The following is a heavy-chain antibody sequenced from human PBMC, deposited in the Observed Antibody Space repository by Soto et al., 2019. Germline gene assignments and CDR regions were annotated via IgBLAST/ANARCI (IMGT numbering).Heavy chain of an antibody. V-gene: IGHV1-2*02. J-gene: IGHJ4*02. CDR2: INPNSGGT. D-gene: IGHD7-27*01. Sequence: GASVKVSCKASGYTFTGYYMHWVRQAPGQGLEWMGWINPNSGGTNYAQKFQGRVTMTRDTSISTAYMELSRLRSDDTAVYYCARDLEDWGYPEFDYWGQGTLVTVSS. CDR1: GYTFTGYY. CDR3: ARDLEDWGYPEFDY.